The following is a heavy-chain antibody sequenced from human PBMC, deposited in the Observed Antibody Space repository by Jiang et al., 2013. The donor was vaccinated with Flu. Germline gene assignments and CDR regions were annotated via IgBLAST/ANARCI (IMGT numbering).Heavy chain of an antibody. D-gene: IGHD3-22*01. V-gene: IGHV2-70*01. J-gene: IGHJ4*02. CDR3: ARSSRAPQGSMIVVVPSFDY. Sequence: LIDWDDDKYYSTSLKTRLTISKDTSKNQVVLTMTNMDPVDTATYYCARSSRAPQGSMIVVVPSFDYWGQGTLVTVSS. CDR2: IDWDDDK.